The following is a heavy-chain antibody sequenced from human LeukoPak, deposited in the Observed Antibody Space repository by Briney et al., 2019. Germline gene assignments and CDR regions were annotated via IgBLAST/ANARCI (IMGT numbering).Heavy chain of an antibody. Sequence: ASVKVSCKASGYTFTSYGISWVRQDPGQGLEWMGWISAYNGNTNYAQKLQGRVTMTTDTSTSTAYMELRSLRSDDTAVYYCARDQDRRYGDYAVRQSRFDPWGQGTLVTVSS. CDR2: ISAYNGNT. V-gene: IGHV1-18*01. CDR1: GYTFTSYG. D-gene: IGHD4-17*01. CDR3: ARDQDRRYGDYAVRQSRFDP. J-gene: IGHJ5*02.